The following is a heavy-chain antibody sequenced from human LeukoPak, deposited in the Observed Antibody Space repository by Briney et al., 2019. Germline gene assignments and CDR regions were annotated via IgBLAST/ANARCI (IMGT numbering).Heavy chain of an antibody. CDR1: GFNFHSHE. Sequence: GGSLRLSCAASGFNFHSHEMNWVRQAPGKGLEFISYISPSGTTMYYADSVKGRFTISRDNAKNSLYLQMNSLRAEDTAVYYYARGGYCTTALCYAMNAFDIWGQGTMVTVSS. V-gene: IGHV3-48*03. J-gene: IGHJ3*02. CDR3: ARGGYCTTALCYAMNAFDI. D-gene: IGHD2-2*03. CDR2: ISPSGTTM.